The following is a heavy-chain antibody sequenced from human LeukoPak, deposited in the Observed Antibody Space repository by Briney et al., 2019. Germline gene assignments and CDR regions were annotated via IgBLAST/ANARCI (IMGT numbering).Heavy chain of an antibody. CDR3: ARSAAAGPALYYYYMDV. Sequence: ASVKVSCKASGYTFTGYYMHWVRQAPGQGLEWMGWINPNSGGTNYAQKFQGRVTMTRDTSISTAYMELSRLRSDDTAVYYCARSAAAGPALYYYYMDVWGKGTTVTISS. CDR1: GYTFTGYY. J-gene: IGHJ6*03. V-gene: IGHV1-2*02. CDR2: INPNSGGT. D-gene: IGHD6-13*01.